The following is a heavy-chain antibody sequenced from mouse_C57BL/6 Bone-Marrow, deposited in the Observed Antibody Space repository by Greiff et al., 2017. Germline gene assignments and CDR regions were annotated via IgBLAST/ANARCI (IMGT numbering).Heavy chain of an antibody. Sequence: VKVVESGPGLVAPSQSLSITCTVSGFSLTSYGVHWVRQPPGKGLEWLVVIWSDGSTTYNSALKSRLSISKDNSKSQVFLKMNSLQTDDTAMYYCARQGDGYYAVGFAYWGQGTLVTVSA. D-gene: IGHD2-3*01. CDR1: GFSLTSYG. J-gene: IGHJ3*01. CDR2: IWSDGST. CDR3: ARQGDGYYAVGFAY. V-gene: IGHV2-6-1*01.